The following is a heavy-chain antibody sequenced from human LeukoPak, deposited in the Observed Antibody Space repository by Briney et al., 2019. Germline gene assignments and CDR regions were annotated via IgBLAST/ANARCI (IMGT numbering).Heavy chain of an antibody. Sequence: SHTLSLTCAISGDSVSTNSAAWSWIRQSPSRGLEWLGRTYYRSKWYNDYAVSVKSRISINPDTSKNQFSLQLNSVTPGDTAVYYCAREAQDGTTFDYWGQGTLVTVSS. J-gene: IGHJ4*02. V-gene: IGHV6-1*01. CDR2: TYYRSKWYN. D-gene: IGHD1-1*01. CDR1: GDSVSTNSAA. CDR3: AREAQDGTTFDY.